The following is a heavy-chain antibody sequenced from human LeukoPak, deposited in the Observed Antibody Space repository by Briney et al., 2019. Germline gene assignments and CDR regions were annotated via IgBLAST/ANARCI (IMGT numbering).Heavy chain of an antibody. CDR1: GFTFDDYA. J-gene: IGHJ4*02. CDR3: ARESGGAAFDY. CDR2: INWNGGST. Sequence: PGGSLRLSYAAAGFTFDDYAMSWVRQAPGKGLEWVSGINWNGGSTGYTDSVKGRFTISRDNAKNSLYLQMNSLRAEDTALYYCARESGGAAFDYWGQGTLVTVSS. D-gene: IGHD1-26*01. V-gene: IGHV3-20*03.